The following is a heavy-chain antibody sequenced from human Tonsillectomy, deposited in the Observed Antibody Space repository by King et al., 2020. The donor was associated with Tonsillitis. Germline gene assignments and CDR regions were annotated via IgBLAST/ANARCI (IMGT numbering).Heavy chain of an antibody. J-gene: IGHJ5*02. V-gene: IGHV3-15*01. D-gene: IGHD2-2*01. CDR2: IKSKIDGETT. CDR3: TTDCSSARCYGWAWFDT. CDR1: GFTFSNAW. Sequence: VQLVESGGGLVKPGGSVRLSCAASGFTFSNAWMNWVRQAPGKGLEWVGRIKSKIDGETTDYAAPVKGRFIMSRYDSKNTLYLQMNSLKTEDTAVYCCTTDCSSARCYGWAWFDTCGRGALVTVSS.